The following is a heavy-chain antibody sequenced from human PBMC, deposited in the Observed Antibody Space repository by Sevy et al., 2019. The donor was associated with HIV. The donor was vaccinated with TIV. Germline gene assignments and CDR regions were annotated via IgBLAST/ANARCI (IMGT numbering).Heavy chain of an antibody. V-gene: IGHV3-30*04. CDR1: GFTFSSYA. Sequence: GGSLRLSCVASGFTFSSYAMHWVRQAPGKGLEWVAVISYDGSNKYYADSVKGRFTISRDNSKNTLYLQMNSLRAEDTAVYYCARDQGYCTNGVCYTDYYYYGMDVWGQGTTVTVSS. D-gene: IGHD2-8*01. CDR3: ARDQGYCTNGVCYTDYYYYGMDV. J-gene: IGHJ6*02. CDR2: ISYDGSNK.